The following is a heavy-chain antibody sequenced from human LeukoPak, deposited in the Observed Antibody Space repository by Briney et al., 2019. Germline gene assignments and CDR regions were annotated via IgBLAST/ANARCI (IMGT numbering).Heavy chain of an antibody. D-gene: IGHD1-26*01. J-gene: IGHJ4*02. V-gene: IGHV3-74*01. CDR3: ARGYYSGSSIDY. CDR2: MNSDGSGT. CDR1: GFTFSSNW. Sequence: GGSLRLSCAASGFTFSSNWMHWARQAPGKWLVWVSRMNSDGSGTNYAGSVKGRLTISRDNAKNTLYLQMNSLRAEDTAVYYCARGYYSGSSIDYWGQGPLVTVCS.